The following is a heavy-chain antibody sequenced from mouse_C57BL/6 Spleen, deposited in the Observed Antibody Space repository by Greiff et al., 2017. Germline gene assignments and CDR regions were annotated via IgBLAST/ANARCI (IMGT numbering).Heavy chain of an antibody. CDR1: GYTFTSYW. CDR2: IYPGSGST. Sequence: QVQLQQPGAELVKPGASVKMSCKASGYTFTSYWITWVKQRPGQGLEWIGDIYPGSGSTNYNEKFKSEATLTVDTSSSTAYMQLSSLTSEDSAVYDCASPFMTTVVATDWYFDVWGTGTTVTVSS. J-gene: IGHJ1*03. CDR3: ASPFMTTVVATDWYFDV. V-gene: IGHV1-55*01. D-gene: IGHD1-1*01.